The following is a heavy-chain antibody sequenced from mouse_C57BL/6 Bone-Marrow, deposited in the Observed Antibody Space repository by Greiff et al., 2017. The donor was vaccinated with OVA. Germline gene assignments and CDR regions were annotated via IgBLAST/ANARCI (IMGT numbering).Heavy chain of an antibody. CDR3: TTQFYFDY. CDR2: IDPENGDT. V-gene: IGHV14-4*01. CDR1: GFNIKDDY. Sequence: VHVKQSGAELVRPGASVKLSCTASGFNIKDDYMHWVKQRPEQGLEWIGWIDPENGDTEYASKFQGKATITADTSSHTAYLHLSSLTSEDTAVYYCTTQFYFDYWGQGTTLTVSS. J-gene: IGHJ2*01.